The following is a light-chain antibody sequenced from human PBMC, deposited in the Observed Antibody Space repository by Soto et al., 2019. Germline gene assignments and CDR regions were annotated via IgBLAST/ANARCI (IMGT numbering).Light chain of an antibody. V-gene: IGKV3-11*01. CDR3: QQRSSWT. CDR2: DAS. Sequence: EIVLTQSPATLSLSPGERATLSCRASQSVSSFLGWYQQKPGQAPRLLIYDASNRAPGIPARFSGSGSGTDFTLTISRLEPEDFAVYYCQQRSSWTFGQGTKVEIK. CDR1: QSVSSF. J-gene: IGKJ1*01.